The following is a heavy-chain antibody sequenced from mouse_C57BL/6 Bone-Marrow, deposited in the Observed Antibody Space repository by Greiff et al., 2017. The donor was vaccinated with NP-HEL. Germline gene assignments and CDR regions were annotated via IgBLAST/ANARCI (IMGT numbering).Heavy chain of an antibody. J-gene: IGHJ3*01. CDR1: GFTFSSYA. CDR3: TSSYYYGSSSWFAY. V-gene: IGHV5-9-1*02. D-gene: IGHD1-1*01. CDR2: ISSGGDYI. Sequence: EVKVVESGEGLVKPGGSLKLSCAASGFTFSSYAMSWVRQTPEKRLEWVAYISSGGDYIYYADTVKGRFTISRDNARNTLYLQMSSLKSEDTAMYYCTSSYYYGSSSWFAYWGQGTLVTVSA.